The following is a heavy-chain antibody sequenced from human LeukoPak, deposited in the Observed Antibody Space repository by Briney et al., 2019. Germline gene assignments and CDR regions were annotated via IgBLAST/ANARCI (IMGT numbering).Heavy chain of an antibody. CDR2: INSDGSST. CDR1: GFTFSSYW. V-gene: IGHV3-74*01. J-gene: IGHJ6*02. CDR3: ARVRSGSSAGNYGMDV. D-gene: IGHD1-26*01. Sequence: PGGSLRFSCAASGFTFSSYWMHWVRQAPGKGLMWVSRINSDGSSTNYADSVKGRFTISRDNAKNTLYLQMNSLRVEDTAVYYCARVRSGSSAGNYGMDVWGQGTTVTVSS.